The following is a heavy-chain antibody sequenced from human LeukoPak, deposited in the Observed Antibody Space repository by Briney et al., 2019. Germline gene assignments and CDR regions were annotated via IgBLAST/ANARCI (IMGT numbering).Heavy chain of an antibody. D-gene: IGHD2-2*01. CDR1: GGSISSYY. CDR3: ARQFNCSSTSCYDY. V-gene: IGHV4-4*07. J-gene: IGHJ4*02. CDR2: IYTSGST. Sequence: PSETLSLTCTVSGGSISSYYWSWIRQPAGKGLEWIGRIYTSGSTNYNPSLKSRVTISVDTSKNQFSLKLSSVTAADTAVYYCARQFNCSSTSCYDYWGQGTLVTVSS.